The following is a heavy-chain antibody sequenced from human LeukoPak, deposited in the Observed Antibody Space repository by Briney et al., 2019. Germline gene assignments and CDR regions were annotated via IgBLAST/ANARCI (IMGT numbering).Heavy chain of an antibody. Sequence: ASVKVSCKASGGTLSSYAISWVRQAPGQGLEWMGGIIPIFGTANYAQKFQGRVTITADESTSTAYMELSSLRSEDTAVYYCARSPPYYDSSGYSLGAFDIWGQGTMVTVSS. D-gene: IGHD3-22*01. J-gene: IGHJ3*02. CDR1: GGTLSSYA. V-gene: IGHV1-69*13. CDR3: ARSPPYYDSSGYSLGAFDI. CDR2: IIPIFGTA.